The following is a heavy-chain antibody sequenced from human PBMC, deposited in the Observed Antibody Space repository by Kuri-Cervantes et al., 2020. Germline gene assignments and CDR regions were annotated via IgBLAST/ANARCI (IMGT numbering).Heavy chain of an antibody. Sequence: GSLRLSCAVSGGSITSDNWWSWIRQPPGKGLEWVGEVYHRGNTNSNPSLTSRVTVSVDKSKNQFSLKLNFVTAADTAVYYCARPQGNSVVAFDIWGQGTMVTVSS. J-gene: IGHJ3*02. D-gene: IGHD2-15*01. V-gene: IGHV4-4*02. CDR1: GGSITSDNW. CDR3: ARPQGNSVVAFDI. CDR2: VYHRGNT.